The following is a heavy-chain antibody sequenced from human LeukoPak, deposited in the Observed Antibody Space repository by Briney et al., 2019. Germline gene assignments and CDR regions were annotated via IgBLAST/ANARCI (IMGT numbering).Heavy chain of an antibody. CDR1: GFTFSSYG. CDR3: AQDLAWGAFDH. Sequence: GGSLRLSCAASGFTFSSYGMDWVRQAPGKGLEWVSGISPSGGGTYYADSVKGRFTISRDDSKNTLSLQMNSLRVEDTAVYYCAQDLAWGAFDHWGQGTLVTVSS. J-gene: IGHJ4*02. D-gene: IGHD7-27*01. V-gene: IGHV3-23*01. CDR2: ISPSGGGT.